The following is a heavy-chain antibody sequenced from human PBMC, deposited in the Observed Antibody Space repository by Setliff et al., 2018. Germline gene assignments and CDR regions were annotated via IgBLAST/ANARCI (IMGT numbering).Heavy chain of an antibody. CDR1: DDSFTSSRYY. D-gene: IGHD2-15*01. J-gene: IGHJ4*01. CDR3: VRPGGTTVVARHFDY. CDR2: ISYSGTP. Sequence: PSETLSLTCTVSDDSFTSSRYYWGWIRQAPGSGLEGIGSISYSGTPYYNASVESRVTISIDTSRNQFSLELRSVTVADTATYYCVRPGGTTVVARHFDYWGSGIPVTVSS. V-gene: IGHV4-39*01.